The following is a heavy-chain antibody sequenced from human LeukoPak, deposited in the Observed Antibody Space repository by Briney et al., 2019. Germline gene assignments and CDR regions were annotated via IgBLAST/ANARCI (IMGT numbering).Heavy chain of an antibody. CDR3: ARGSQQLVLWIDY. CDR2: IIAYNGNT. J-gene: IGHJ4*02. V-gene: IGHV1-18*01. D-gene: IGHD6-13*01. CDR1: GYTFTSYG. Sequence: ASVKVSCKTSGYTFTSYGISWVRQAPGQGLEWMGWIIAYNGNTNYAQKFQGRVTLTTDTSTSTAYMDLRSLRSDDTAVYYCARGSQQLVLWIDYWGQGTLVTVSS.